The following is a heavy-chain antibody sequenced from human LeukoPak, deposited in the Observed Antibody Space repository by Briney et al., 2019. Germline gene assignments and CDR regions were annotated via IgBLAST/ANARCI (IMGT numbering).Heavy chain of an antibody. J-gene: IGHJ4*02. CDR3: AKRREGVAASFDY. Sequence: GGSLRLSCAASGFTFSSYAMSWVRQAPGKGLEWVSGLTGSGDSTYYADSVKGRFTISRDNSKNTVYLQMNSLSVEDTAVYYCAKRREGVAASFDYWGQGTLVTVSS. CDR2: LTGSGDST. CDR1: GFTFSSYA. D-gene: IGHD6-19*01. V-gene: IGHV3-23*01.